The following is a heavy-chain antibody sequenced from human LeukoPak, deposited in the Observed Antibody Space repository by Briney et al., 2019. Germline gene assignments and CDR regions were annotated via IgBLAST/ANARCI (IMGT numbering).Heavy chain of an antibody. CDR2: INPSGGST. CDR1: GYTFTSYY. J-gene: IGHJ4*02. CDR3: ARGSGGGSYYVLGAQDY. Sequence: ASVKVSCKASGYTFTSYYIHWVRQAPGQGLEWIGIINPSGGSTSYAQKFQGRVTMIRDTSTSTVYMELSSLRSEDTAVYYCARGSGGGSYYVLGAQDYWGQGTLVTVSS. V-gene: IGHV1-46*01. D-gene: IGHD1-26*01.